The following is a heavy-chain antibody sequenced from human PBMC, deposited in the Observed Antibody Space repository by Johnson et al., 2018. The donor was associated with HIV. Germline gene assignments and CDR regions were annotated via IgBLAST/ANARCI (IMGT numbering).Heavy chain of an antibody. Sequence: HVQLVESGGGVVQPGRSLRLSCAASGFPFSTYAMHWVRQSPGKGLDWVAVISYDGRNKYYAASVKGRFSISRDDPKNTLYLQMNSLRAEDTAVYYCARGGNEIEAWDIWGQGTMVTVSS. V-gene: IGHV3-30*04. J-gene: IGHJ3*02. CDR3: ARGGNEIEAWDI. CDR2: ISYDGRNK. CDR1: GFPFSTYA. D-gene: IGHD1-1*01.